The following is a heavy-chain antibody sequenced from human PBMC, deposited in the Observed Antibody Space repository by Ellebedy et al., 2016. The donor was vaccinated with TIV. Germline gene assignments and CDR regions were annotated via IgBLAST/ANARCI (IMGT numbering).Heavy chain of an antibody. D-gene: IGHD2-15*01. Sequence: SVKVSXXASGFTFTSSAVQWVRQARGQRLEWIGWIVVGSGNTNYAQKFQERVTITRDMSTSTAYMELSSLRSEDTAVYYCARDLPWGAVVAATPLSPVPPPGLPNDAFDIWGQGTMVTVSS. J-gene: IGHJ3*02. CDR2: IVVGSGNT. V-gene: IGHV1-58*01. CDR1: GFTFTSSA. CDR3: ARDLPWGAVVAATPLSPVPPPGLPNDAFDI.